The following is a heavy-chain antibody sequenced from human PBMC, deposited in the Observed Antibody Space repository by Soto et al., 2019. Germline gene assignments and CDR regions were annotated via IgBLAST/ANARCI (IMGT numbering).Heavy chain of an antibody. CDR1: GFTFSSYA. CDR2: ISGSGGST. CDR3: AKRPRYYYYMDV. Sequence: EVQLLESGGGLVQPGGSLRLSCAASGFTFSSYAMSWVRQAPGKGLEWVSAISGSGGSTYYADSVKGRFTISRDNSKNTLYLQMNSLRAEDAAVYYCAKRPRYYYYMDVWGKGTTVTVSS. J-gene: IGHJ6*03. V-gene: IGHV3-23*01.